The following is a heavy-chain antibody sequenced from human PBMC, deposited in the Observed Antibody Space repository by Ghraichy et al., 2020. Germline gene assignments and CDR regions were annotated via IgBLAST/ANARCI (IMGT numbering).Heavy chain of an antibody. Sequence: GGSLRLSCAASGFTFADYTMHWVRQAPGKGLEWVSLISWYGKNRHYANSVSGRFTISRDNSKNSVYLEMNSLRVEDTALYYCAKVIVGATDFYYYFALDVWGRGTTVTVSS. CDR1: GFTFADYT. V-gene: IGHV3-43*01. J-gene: IGHJ6*02. D-gene: IGHD1-26*01. CDR3: AKVIVGATDFYYYFALDV. CDR2: ISWYGKNR.